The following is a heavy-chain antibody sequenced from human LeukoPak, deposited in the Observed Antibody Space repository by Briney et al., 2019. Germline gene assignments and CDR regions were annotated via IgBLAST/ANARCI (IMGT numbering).Heavy chain of an antibody. D-gene: IGHD2-15*01. V-gene: IGHV3-74*01. J-gene: IGHJ4*02. Sequence: GGSLRLSCAASGFPFRSHWMHWVRQVPGKGLLWVSHISTDGTTTNYADSVKGRFTISRDNAKDTLYLQLNSLRAEDTAIYYCARSLGYSSGGWGQGTLVTVSS. CDR1: GFPFRSHW. CDR3: ARSLGYSSGG. CDR2: ISTDGTTT.